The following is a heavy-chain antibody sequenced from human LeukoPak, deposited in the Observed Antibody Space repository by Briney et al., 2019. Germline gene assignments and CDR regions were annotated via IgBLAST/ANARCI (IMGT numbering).Heavy chain of an antibody. J-gene: IGHJ4*02. CDR2: INPNSGGT. CDR3: ARAYSGYEAFDY. CDR1: GYTFTSYG. D-gene: IGHD5-12*01. V-gene: IGHV1-2*02. Sequence: ASVKVSCKASGYTFTSYGISWVRQAPGQGLEWVGWINPNSGGTNYAQKFQGRVTMTRDTSTTYMELSRLTSADTAVYFCARAYSGYEAFDYWGQGTLVTVSS.